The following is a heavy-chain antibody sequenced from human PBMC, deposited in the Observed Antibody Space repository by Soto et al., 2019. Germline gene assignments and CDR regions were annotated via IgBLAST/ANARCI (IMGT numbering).Heavy chain of an antibody. CDR1: GFTFSSYW. CDR3: ATGGVSCSSTSCSIPTIYFDY. D-gene: IGHD2-2*01. CDR2: IKQDGSEK. Sequence: EVQLVESGGGLVQPGGSLRLSCAASGFTFSSYWMSWVRQAPGKGLEWVANIKQDGSEKYYVDSVKGRFTISRDNAKNSLYLQMNSLRAEDTAVYYCATGGVSCSSTSCSIPTIYFDYWGQGTLVTVSS. V-gene: IGHV3-7*01. J-gene: IGHJ4*02.